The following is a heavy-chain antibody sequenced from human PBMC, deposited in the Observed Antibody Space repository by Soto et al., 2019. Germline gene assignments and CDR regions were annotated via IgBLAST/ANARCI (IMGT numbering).Heavy chain of an antibody. J-gene: IGHJ4*02. CDR1: GGSISSYY. D-gene: IGHD5-18*01. CDR2: IYYSGST. Sequence: SETLSLTCTVSGGSISSYYWSWIRQPPGKGLEWIGYIYYSGSTNYNPSPKSRVTISVDTSKNQFSLKLSSVTAADTAVYYCARFPRGYSYGHFDYWGQGTLVTVS. V-gene: IGHV4-59*01. CDR3: ARFPRGYSYGHFDY.